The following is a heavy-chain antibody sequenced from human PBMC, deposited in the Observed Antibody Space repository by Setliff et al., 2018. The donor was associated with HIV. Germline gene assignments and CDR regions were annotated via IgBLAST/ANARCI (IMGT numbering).Heavy chain of an antibody. CDR3: ARCGAGEWHLYMDV. V-gene: IGHV1-69*02. Sequence: GASVKVSCKASGGTFSDYTVNWVRQAPGQGLEWMGRSIPILGIGNDEQAQKFKGRVTFTADKSTSTVYMELSSLRSEDTAVYYCARCGAGEWHLYMDVWGKGTAVTVS. CDR2: SIPILGIG. D-gene: IGHD3-16*01. J-gene: IGHJ6*03. CDR1: GGTFSDYT.